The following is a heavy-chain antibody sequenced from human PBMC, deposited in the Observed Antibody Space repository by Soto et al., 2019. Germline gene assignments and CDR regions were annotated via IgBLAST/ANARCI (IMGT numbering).Heavy chain of an antibody. Sequence: PGGSLRLSCAASGFTFSSYAMSWVRQAPGKGLEWVSAISGSGGSTYYADSVKGRFTISRDNSKNTLYLQMNSLRAEDTAVYYCAKPGRSEDIVVVPADIRYYYYGIDVCGQGTTVTVCS. CDR2: ISGSGGST. V-gene: IGHV3-23*01. CDR3: AKPGRSEDIVVVPADIRYYYYGIDV. J-gene: IGHJ6*02. D-gene: IGHD2-2*02. CDR1: GFTFSSYA.